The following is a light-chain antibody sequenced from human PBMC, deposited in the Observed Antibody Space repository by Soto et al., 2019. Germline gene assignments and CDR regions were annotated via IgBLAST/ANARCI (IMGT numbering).Light chain of an antibody. V-gene: IGKV3-20*01. Sequence: EIVLTQSPGTLSLSPGERATLSCRASQSVSSSYLAWYQQKPGQAPRLLIYGTSSRATGTPDRFSGNGSGTDFTLTISRLEPEDFAVYYCQQYGSSTWTFGQGTKVDIK. J-gene: IGKJ1*01. CDR1: QSVSSSY. CDR3: QQYGSSTWT. CDR2: GTS.